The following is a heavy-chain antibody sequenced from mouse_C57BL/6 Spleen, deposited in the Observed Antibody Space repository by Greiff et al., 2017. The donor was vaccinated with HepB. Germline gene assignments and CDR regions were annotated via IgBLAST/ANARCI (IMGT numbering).Heavy chain of an antibody. CDR3: AHYYGSSPFDY. CDR1: GYTFTDYY. V-gene: IGHV1-26*01. Sequence: EVKLQQSGPELVKPGASVKISCKASGYTFTDYYMNWVKQSHGKSLEWIGDINPNNGGTSYNQKFKGKATLTVDKSSSTAYMELRSLTSEDSAVYYCAHYYGSSPFDYWGQGTTLTVSS. CDR2: INPNNGGT. D-gene: IGHD1-1*01. J-gene: IGHJ2*01.